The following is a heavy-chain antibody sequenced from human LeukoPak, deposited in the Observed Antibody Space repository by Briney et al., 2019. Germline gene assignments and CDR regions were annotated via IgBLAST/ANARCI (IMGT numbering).Heavy chain of an antibody. CDR3: GKDGGQYSSGPEFDP. J-gene: IGHJ5*02. Sequence: GGSLRLSCAASGIIFSNTAMNWARQSPGRGLEGVSAISGGGERTFYADSVKGRFTISRDNSKNMVYLQTNSLRADDTAIYYCGKDGGQYSSGPEFDPRGQGALVTVSS. D-gene: IGHD6-19*01. CDR1: GIIFSNTA. V-gene: IGHV3-23*01. CDR2: ISGGGERT.